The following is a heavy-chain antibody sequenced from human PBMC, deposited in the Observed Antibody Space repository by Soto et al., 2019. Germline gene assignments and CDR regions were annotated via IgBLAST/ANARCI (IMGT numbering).Heavy chain of an antibody. J-gene: IGHJ6*04. CDR3: ARDREHRYYEFWSGDSRGMDV. CDR2: IIPIFGTA. V-gene: IGHV1-69*13. CDR1: GGTFSSYA. Sequence: SVKVSCKASGGTFSSYAISWVRQAPGQGLEWMGGIIPIFGTANYAQKFQGRVTITADESTSTAYMELSSLRSEDTAVYYCARDREHRYYEFWSGDSRGMDVWGKGTTVTVSS. D-gene: IGHD3-3*01.